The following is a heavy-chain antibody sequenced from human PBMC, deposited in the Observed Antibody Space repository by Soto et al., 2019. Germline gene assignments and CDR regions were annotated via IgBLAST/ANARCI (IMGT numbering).Heavy chain of an antibody. D-gene: IGHD2-8*01. CDR2: ISWNSGSI. V-gene: IGHV3-9*01. J-gene: IGHJ4*02. Sequence: HPGGSLRLSCAASGFTCDYYAMHWVRQAPGKGLEWVSGISWNSGSIGYADSVKGRFTISRDNAKNSLYLQMNSLRAEDTALYYCAKDMAMVYAMGSPPFDYWGQGTLVTVSS. CDR1: GFTCDYYA. CDR3: AKDMAMVYAMGSPPFDY.